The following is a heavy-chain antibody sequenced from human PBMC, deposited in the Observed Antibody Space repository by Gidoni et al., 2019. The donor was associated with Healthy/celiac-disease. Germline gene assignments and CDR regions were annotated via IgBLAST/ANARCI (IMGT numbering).Heavy chain of an antibody. V-gene: IGHV3-23*01. D-gene: IGHD3-3*01. CDR3: AKDIAPASLEWFAKYYFDY. CDR2: ISGSGGST. J-gene: IGHJ4*02. CDR1: GFPFSRSS. Sequence: EVQLLESGGGLVQPGGSLRLSCAASGFPFSRSSMRWVQAPGKGLEWVSAISGSGGSTYYADSVKGRFTISRDNSKNTLYLQMNSLRAEDTAVYYCAKDIAPASLEWFAKYYFDYWGQGTLVTVSS.